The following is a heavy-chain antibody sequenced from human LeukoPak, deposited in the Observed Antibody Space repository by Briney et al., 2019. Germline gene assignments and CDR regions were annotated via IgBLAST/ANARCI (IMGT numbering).Heavy chain of an antibody. V-gene: IGHV3-30*02. Sequence: PGGSLRLSCAASGFTFSSYGMHWVRQAPGKGLEWVAFIRYDGSNKYYADSVKGRFTISRDNSKNTLYLQMNSLRAEDTAVYYCAKLDQYSYGYPFDYWGQGTLVTVSS. CDR3: AKLDQYSYGYPFDY. CDR2: IRYDGSNK. CDR1: GFTFSSYG. J-gene: IGHJ4*02. D-gene: IGHD5-18*01.